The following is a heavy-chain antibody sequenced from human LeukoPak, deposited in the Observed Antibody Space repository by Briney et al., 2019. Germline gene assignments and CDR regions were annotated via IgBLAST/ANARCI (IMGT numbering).Heavy chain of an antibody. J-gene: IGHJ3*02. D-gene: IGHD3-22*01. CDR3: ARHGSYYYDSSGYYLIRHAFDI. V-gene: IGHV4-4*09. CDR2: IYTSGST. CDR1: GGSISSYY. Sequence: SETLSLTCTVSGGSISSYYWSWLRQPPGKGLEWIGYIYTSGSTNYNPSLKSRVTISVDTSKNQFSLKLSSVTAADTAVYYCARHGSYYYDSSGYYLIRHAFDIWGQGTMVTVSS.